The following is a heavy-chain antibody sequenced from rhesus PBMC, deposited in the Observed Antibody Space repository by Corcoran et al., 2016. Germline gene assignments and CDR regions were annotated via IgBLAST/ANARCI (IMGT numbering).Heavy chain of an antibody. D-gene: IGHD2-21*01. V-gene: IGHV3-136*01. Sequence: EVQLVESGGGLVQPGGSLRLSCAASGFTFSSYDMSWVRQPPGKGLEWVSNISFTGKTIYDADSVKGRLTISRDNAKNSMSLQMSSLRAEDTAVYYCTSQYCTGSGCLYYGLDSWGQGVVVTVSS. CDR3: TSQYCTGSGCLYYGLDS. CDR2: ISFTGKTI. CDR1: GFTFSSYD. J-gene: IGHJ6*01.